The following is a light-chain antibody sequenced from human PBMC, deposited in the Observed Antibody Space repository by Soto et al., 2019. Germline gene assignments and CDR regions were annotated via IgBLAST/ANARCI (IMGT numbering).Light chain of an antibody. CDR3: QQANSIPFT. CDR2: ASS. V-gene: IGKV1-12*01. Sequence: DIQMTQSPSSVSASVGDRVTITCRASQGISSWLAWYQQKPGKAPKLLIYASSSLQSGVPSRFSSSGSGTDFTLTSSSQQPEDLAAYYRQQANSIPFTFGPGTKVDIK. CDR1: QGISSW. J-gene: IGKJ3*01.